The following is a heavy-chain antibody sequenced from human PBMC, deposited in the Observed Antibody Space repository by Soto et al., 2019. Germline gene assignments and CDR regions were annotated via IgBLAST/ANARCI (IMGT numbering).Heavy chain of an antibody. CDR2: IYYSGST. CDR3: ARHKAHCSGGSCSKDFAY. Sequence: SETLSLTCTVSGGSISSSSYYWGWIRQPPGKGLEWIGSIYYSGSTYYNPSLKSRVTISVDTSKNQFSLKLSSVTAADTAVYYCARHKAHCSGGSCSKDFAYWGQGTLVTVSS. V-gene: IGHV4-39*01. D-gene: IGHD2-15*01. J-gene: IGHJ4*02. CDR1: GGSISSSSYY.